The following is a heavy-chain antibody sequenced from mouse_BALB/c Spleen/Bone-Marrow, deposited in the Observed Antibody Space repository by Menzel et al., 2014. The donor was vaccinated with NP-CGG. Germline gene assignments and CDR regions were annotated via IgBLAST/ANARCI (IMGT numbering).Heavy chain of an antibody. CDR1: GYAFTNYL. Sequence: QVQLQQPGAELVRPGTSVKVSCKASGYAFTNYLIEWVKQRPGQGLEWIRVINPGSGGTNYNEKFKGKATLTADKSSSTAYMQLSSLTSDDSAVYFCARSRTGFAYWGQGTLVTVSA. J-gene: IGHJ3*01. CDR3: ARSRTGFAY. V-gene: IGHV1-54*03. CDR2: INPGSGGT.